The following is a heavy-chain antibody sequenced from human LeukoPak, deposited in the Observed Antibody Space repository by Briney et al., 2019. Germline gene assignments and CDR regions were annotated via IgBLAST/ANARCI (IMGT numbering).Heavy chain of an antibody. CDR2: INHSGST. J-gene: IGHJ5*02. Sequence: SSETLSLTCAVYGGSFSGYYWSWIRQPPGKGLEWIGEINHSGSTNYNPSLKSRVTISVDTSKNQLSLKLSSVTAADTAVYYCARVNVVVIAIMGSYNWFDPWGQGTLVTVSS. CDR1: GGSFSGYY. D-gene: IGHD2-21*01. V-gene: IGHV4-34*01. CDR3: ARVNVVVIAIMGSYNWFDP.